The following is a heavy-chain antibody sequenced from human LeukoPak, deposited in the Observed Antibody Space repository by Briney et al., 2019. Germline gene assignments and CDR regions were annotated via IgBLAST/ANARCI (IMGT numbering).Heavy chain of an antibody. CDR2: ISGSGGST. D-gene: IGHD6-19*01. CDR3: AKPPYGSGWYDYYYYYGMDV. J-gene: IGHJ6*02. V-gene: IGHV3-23*01. CDR1: GFTFSSYA. Sequence: GGSLRLSCAASGFTFSSYAMSWVRQAPGKGLEWVSAISGSGGSTYYADSVKGRFTISRDNSKNTLYLQMNGLRAEDTAVYYCAKPPYGSGWYDYYYYYGMDVWGQGTTVTVSS.